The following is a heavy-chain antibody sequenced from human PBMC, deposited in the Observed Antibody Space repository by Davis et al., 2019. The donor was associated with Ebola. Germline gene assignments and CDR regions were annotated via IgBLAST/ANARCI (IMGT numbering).Heavy chain of an antibody. J-gene: IGHJ4*02. V-gene: IGHV3-23*01. D-gene: IGHD3-3*01. Sequence: GESLKISCAASGFTFSSYAMSWVRQAPGKGLEWVSAISGSGGSTYYADSVKGRFTISRDNSKNTLYLQMNSLRAEDTAVYYCAKGVFGGFLEWFPFDYWGQGTLVTVSS. CDR1: GFTFSSYA. CDR3: AKGVFGGFLEWFPFDY. CDR2: ISGSGGST.